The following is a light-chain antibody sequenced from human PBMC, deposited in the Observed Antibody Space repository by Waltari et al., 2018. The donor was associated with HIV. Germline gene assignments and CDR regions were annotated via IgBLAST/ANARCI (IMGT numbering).Light chain of an antibody. CDR3: CSYAGSSTLV. V-gene: IGLV2-23*02. Sequence: QSALTPPASVSGSPGQSITISCTGTSSNIGTYNLVSWHQQHPGKAPKTLIYEVSQRPSGVSNRFSGSKSGNTASLTISGLQAEDEADYYCCSYAGSSTLVFGGGTKVTVL. CDR2: EVS. J-gene: IGLJ3*02. CDR1: SSNIGTYNL.